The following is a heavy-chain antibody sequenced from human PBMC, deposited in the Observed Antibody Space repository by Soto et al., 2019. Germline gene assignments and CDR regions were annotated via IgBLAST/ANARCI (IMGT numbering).Heavy chain of an antibody. Sequence: GATVKVSCKASGSTFPGYYLPWVLQAPGQGLEWMGWINPNSGGTNYAQKFQGRVTMTRDTSISTAYMELSRLRSDDTAVYYCAREGGNTTLFPFEYWGQGTLVTVSS. CDR1: GSTFPGYY. J-gene: IGHJ4*02. V-gene: IGHV1-2*02. CDR2: INPNSGGT. CDR3: AREGGNTTLFPFEY.